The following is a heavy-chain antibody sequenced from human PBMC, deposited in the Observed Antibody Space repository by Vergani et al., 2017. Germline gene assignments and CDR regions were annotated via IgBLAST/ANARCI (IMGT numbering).Heavy chain of an antibody. D-gene: IGHD1-1*01. Sequence: QVQLVQSGAEVKKPGASVKVSCKASGYTFTSYGISWVRQAPGQGLEWMGWIIPSLGIANYAQKFQGRVTITADKATSTAYMELSSLRSEDTAVYYWASAPNVQLERTKDAFDIWGQGTMVTVSS. V-gene: IGHV1-69*10. CDR1: GYTFTSYG. CDR2: IIPSLGIA. J-gene: IGHJ3*02. CDR3: ASAPNVQLERTKDAFDI.